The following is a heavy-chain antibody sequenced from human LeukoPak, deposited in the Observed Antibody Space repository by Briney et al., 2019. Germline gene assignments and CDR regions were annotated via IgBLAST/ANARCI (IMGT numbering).Heavy chain of an antibody. CDR3: AKDRTRYTGYVHFDY. J-gene: IGHJ4*02. D-gene: IGHD5-12*01. CDR1: RFTLDEYA. Sequence: GRSLRLSCAASRFTLDEYAMHWVRPAPAKGLEWVSGISWNSGSIGYADSVKGRFTISRDNSKNTLSLQMNSLRAEDTAVYYCAKDRTRYTGYVHFDYWGQGTLVTVSS. CDR2: ISWNSGSI. V-gene: IGHV3-9*01.